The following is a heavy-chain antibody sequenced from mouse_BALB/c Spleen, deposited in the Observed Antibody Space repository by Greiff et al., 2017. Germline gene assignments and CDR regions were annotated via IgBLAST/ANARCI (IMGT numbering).Heavy chain of an antibody. CDR3: ARMYYRYGGFAY. J-gene: IGHJ3*01. CDR2: IWSGGST. D-gene: IGHD2-14*01. Sequence: QVQLQQSGPGLVQPSQSLSITCTVSGFSLTSYGVHWVRQSPGKGLEWLGVIWSGGSTDYNAAFISRLSISKDNSKSQVFFKMNSLQANDTAIYYCARMYYRYGGFAYWGQGTLVTVSA. V-gene: IGHV2-2*02. CDR1: GFSLTSYG.